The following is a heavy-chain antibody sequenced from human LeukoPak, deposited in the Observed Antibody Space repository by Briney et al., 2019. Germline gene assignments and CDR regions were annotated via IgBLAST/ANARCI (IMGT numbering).Heavy chain of an antibody. V-gene: IGHV1-8*02. Sequence: ASVKVSCKASGGTFSSYAINWVRQATGQGLEWMGWMNPNSGNTGYAQKFQGRVTMTRNTSISTAYMELSSLRSEDTAVYYCATFPYYYDSSDGYWGQGTLVTVSS. CDR2: MNPNSGNT. D-gene: IGHD3-22*01. CDR1: GGTFSSYA. CDR3: ATFPYYYDSSDGY. J-gene: IGHJ4*02.